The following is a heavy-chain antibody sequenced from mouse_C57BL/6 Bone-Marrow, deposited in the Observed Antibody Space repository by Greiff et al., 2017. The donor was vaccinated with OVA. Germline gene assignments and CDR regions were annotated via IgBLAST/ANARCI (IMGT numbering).Heavy chain of an antibody. Sequence: EVMLVESGGDLVKPGGSLKLSCAASGFTFSSYGMSWVRQTPDKRLEWVATISSGGSYTYYTDSLKGRVTFSRDNAKTTRYLQMGSLKSEDTAMYYCERHTMATGYWYFDVWGTGTTVTVSS. D-gene: IGHD2-2*01. CDR3: ERHTMATGYWYFDV. V-gene: IGHV5-6*01. CDR2: ISSGGSYT. CDR1: GFTFSSYG. J-gene: IGHJ1*03.